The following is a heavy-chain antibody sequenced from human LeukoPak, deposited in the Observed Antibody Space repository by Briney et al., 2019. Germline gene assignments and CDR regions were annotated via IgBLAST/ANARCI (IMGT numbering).Heavy chain of an antibody. J-gene: IGHJ3*02. CDR1: GYTFTTYG. V-gene: IGHV1-18*01. D-gene: IGHD3-10*01. CDR3: ARLHPYASGMEDGFDI. CDR2: IRSYNGNT. Sequence: ASVKVSCKASGYTFTTYGISWVRQAPGQGLEWMGWIRSYNGNTKYAQNVQGRLTMTTDTSRSTAYMELTRLTSDDTAVYYCARLHPYASGMEDGFDIWGQGTTVTVSS.